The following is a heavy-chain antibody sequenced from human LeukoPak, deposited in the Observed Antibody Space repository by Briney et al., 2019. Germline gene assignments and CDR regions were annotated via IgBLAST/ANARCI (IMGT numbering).Heavy chain of an antibody. Sequence: SQTLSLTCTVSGGSISSAAYYWTWIRQYPGKGPEWIGYICYSGITYYNPSLNSRFIISVDTSKNQFSLKVSSVTAADTAIYYCARKRDYGYYDYWGQGTLVTVSS. D-gene: IGHD4-17*01. CDR2: ICYSGIT. J-gene: IGHJ4*02. CDR3: ARKRDYGYYDY. V-gene: IGHV4-31*03. CDR1: GGSISSAAYY.